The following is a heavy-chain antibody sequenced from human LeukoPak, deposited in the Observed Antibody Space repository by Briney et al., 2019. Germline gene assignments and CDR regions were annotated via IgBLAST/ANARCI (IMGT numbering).Heavy chain of an antibody. CDR2: ISGYSGNT. CDR1: GYTFIDYG. D-gene: IGHD3-10*01. CDR3: SKRRGVETPNWFDP. Sequence: ASVKVSCKASGYTFIDYGIGWVRQAPGQGLEWMGWISGYSGNTNYAQKLQDRVNMTTDTSTRRDYMELRSLTFDRTAGYYWSKRRGVETPNWFDPLGQGTQVTVSS. V-gene: IGHV1-18*01. J-gene: IGHJ5*02.